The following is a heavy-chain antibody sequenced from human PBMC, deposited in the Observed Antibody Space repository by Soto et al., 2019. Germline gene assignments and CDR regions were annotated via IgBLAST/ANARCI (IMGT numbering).Heavy chain of an antibody. CDR1: GGSISSNKYT. Sequence: SETLSLTCAVSGGSISSNKYTWSWIWQPPGKGLDWFVYIYHSGSTYYNPSLKSRVTIFVDTSKNLFSLRLISVTAADTALYYCARRYGWLYFDYWGQGSLVTVSS. V-gene: IGHV4-30-2*03. CDR3: ARRYGWLYFDY. J-gene: IGHJ4*02. D-gene: IGHD6-19*01. CDR2: IYHSGST.